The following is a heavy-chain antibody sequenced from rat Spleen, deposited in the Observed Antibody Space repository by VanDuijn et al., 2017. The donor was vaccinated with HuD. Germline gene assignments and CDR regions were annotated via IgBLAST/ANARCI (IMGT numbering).Heavy chain of an antibody. D-gene: IGHD1-2*01. CDR1: GFTFSNYG. CDR2: ISPSGGVT. CDR3: TREEQLYWYFDF. V-gene: IGHV5-19*01. J-gene: IGHJ1*01. Sequence: EVQLVESDGGLVQPGRSLKLSCAASGFTFSNYGIHWIRQAPTKGLEWVASISPSGGVTYYRDSVKGRFTISRDNTKTTLSLQTNSLRSEDTATYYCTREEQLYWYFDFWGPGTMVTVSS.